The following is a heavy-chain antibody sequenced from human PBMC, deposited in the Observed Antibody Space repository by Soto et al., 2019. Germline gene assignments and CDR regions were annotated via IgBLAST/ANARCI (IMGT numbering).Heavy chain of an antibody. V-gene: IGHV4-59*08. D-gene: IGHD6-25*01. CDR1: GGSTTPYY. CDR2: LYYRWTS. J-gene: IGHJ4*02. Sequence: VPLQESGPGLVRPLETRSPTCTVSGGSTTPYYWSWIRQPTGKGLEWLGYLYYRWTSNYNPSLTTRAAIPVDTSKNQFSLLLTSVTGAYTAGYYGARHRVIDTRCAAAFVSWGQG. CDR3: ARHRVIDTRCAAAFVS.